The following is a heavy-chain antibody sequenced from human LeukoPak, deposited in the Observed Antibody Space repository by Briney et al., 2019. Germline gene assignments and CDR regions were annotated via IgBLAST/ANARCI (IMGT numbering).Heavy chain of an antibody. Sequence: ASVKVSCKASGYTFTGYYMHWVRQAPGQGLEWMGWINPNSGGTNYAQKFQGRVTMTRNTSISTAYMELSSLRSEDTAVYYCARGPGIAAAQWGQGTLVTVSS. CDR2: INPNSGGT. V-gene: IGHV1-2*02. CDR3: ARGPGIAAAQ. D-gene: IGHD6-13*01. J-gene: IGHJ4*02. CDR1: GYTFTGYY.